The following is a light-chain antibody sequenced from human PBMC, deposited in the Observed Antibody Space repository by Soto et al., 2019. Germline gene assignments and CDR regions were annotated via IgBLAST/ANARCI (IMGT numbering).Light chain of an antibody. CDR2: AAS. J-gene: IGKJ2*01. CDR1: QSISSY. V-gene: IGKV1-39*01. CDR3: QQSYNTPYT. Sequence: DIQMTQSPSSLSASVGDRVSITCRASQSISSYLNWYQQKPGKAPKLLIYAASSLQSGVPSRFSGSGSGTDFTLTISSLQPEDFATYHCQQSYNTPYTFGRGTKVDIX.